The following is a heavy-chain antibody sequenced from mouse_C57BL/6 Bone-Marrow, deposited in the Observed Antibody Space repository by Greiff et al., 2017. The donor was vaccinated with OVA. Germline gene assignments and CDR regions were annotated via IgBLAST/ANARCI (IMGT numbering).Heavy chain of an antibody. CDR1: GYTFTSYW. Sequence: VKLQQSGAELAKPGASVKLSCKASGYTFTSYWMHWVKQRPGQGLEWIGYINPSSGYTKYNQKFKDKATLPADKSSSTAYMQLSSLTYEDSAVYYCTRVYYETYWGKGTTLTVSS. CDR2: INPSSGYT. V-gene: IGHV1-7*01. CDR3: TRVYYETY. J-gene: IGHJ2*01. D-gene: IGHD2-4*01.